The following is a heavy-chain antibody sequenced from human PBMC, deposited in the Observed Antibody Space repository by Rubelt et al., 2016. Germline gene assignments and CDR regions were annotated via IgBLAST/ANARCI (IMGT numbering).Heavy chain of an antibody. J-gene: IGHJ4*02. CDR1: GYTFTSYG. V-gene: IGHV1-2*06. D-gene: IGHD6-19*01. CDR2: INPNSGGT. Sequence: QVQLVQSGAEVKKPGASVKVSCKASGYTFTSYGISWVRQAPGQGLEWVGRINPNSGGTNYAQKFQGRVTMTRDTSITTAYMELSRLRSDDTAVFYCARESSSGWYIDYWGQGTLVTVSS. CDR3: ARESSSGWYIDY.